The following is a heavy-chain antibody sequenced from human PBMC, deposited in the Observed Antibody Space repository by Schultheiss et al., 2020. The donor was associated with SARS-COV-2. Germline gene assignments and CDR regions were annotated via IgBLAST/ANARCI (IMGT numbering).Heavy chain of an antibody. J-gene: IGHJ4*02. CDR3: ARDLRGSSWYEGY. Sequence: GSLRLSCAVYGGSFSGYYWSWIRQPPGKGLEWIGSIYHSGSTYYNPSLKSRVTISVDTSKNQFSLKLSSVTAADTAVYYCARDLRGSSWYEGYWGQGTLVTVSS. D-gene: IGHD6-13*01. CDR2: IYHSGST. CDR1: GGSFSGYY. V-gene: IGHV4-34*01.